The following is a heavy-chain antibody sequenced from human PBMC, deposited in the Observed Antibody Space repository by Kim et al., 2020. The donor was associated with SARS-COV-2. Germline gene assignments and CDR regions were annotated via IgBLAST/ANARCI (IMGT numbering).Heavy chain of an antibody. CDR1: GFTFDDYV. V-gene: IGHV3-9*01. CDR2: ISWNSGSI. D-gene: IGHD3-10*01. CDR3: AKAQLWFGELLNAFDI. J-gene: IGHJ3*02. Sequence: GGSLRLSCADSGFTFDDYVMHWVRQAPGKGLEWVSGISWNSGSIGYADSVKGRFTISRDNAKNSLYLQMNSLRAEDTALYYCAKAQLWFGELLNAFDIWGQGTMVTVSS.